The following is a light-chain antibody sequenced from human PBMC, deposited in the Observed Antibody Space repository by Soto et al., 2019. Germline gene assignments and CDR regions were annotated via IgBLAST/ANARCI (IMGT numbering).Light chain of an antibody. V-gene: IGKV1-9*01. J-gene: IGKJ5*01. CDR1: RGISSY. CDR2: SAS. CDR3: QQLNSYPQT. Sequence: DIQLTQSPSSLSGSVGYRVTITCRASRGISSYLAWYQQKPGKAPKLLVYSASTLQSGVPSRFSGSGSGPDFTLTISSLQPEDSATYFCQQLNSYPQTFGQGTRLEIK.